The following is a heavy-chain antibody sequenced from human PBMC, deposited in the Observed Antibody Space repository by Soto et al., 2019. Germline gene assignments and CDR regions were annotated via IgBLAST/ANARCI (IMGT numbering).Heavy chain of an antibody. CDR3: ARHRVIGTGESYGTPHYYYYYGMDV. V-gene: IGHV5-51*01. Sequence: LGESLKISCKGSGYSFTSYWIGWVRQMPGKGLEWMGIIYPGDSDTRYSPSFQRQVTISADKSISTAYLQWSSLKASDTAMYYCARHRVIGTGESYGTPHYYYYYGMDVWGQGTTVTVSS. D-gene: IGHD3-10*01. CDR1: GYSFTSYW. CDR2: IYPGDSDT. J-gene: IGHJ6*02.